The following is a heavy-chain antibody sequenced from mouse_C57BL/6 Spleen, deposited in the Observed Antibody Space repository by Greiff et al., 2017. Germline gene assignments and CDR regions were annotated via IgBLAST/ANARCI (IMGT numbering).Heavy chain of an antibody. Sequence: EVKLVESGGDLVKPGGSLKLSCAASGFTFSSYGMSWVRQTPDKRLEWVATISSGGSYTYYPDSVKGRFTISRDNAKNTLYLQMSSLKSEDTAMYYCARLSDGYPDWYFDVWGTGTTVTVSS. V-gene: IGHV5-6*02. CDR3: ARLSDGYPDWYFDV. CDR2: ISSGGSYT. J-gene: IGHJ1*03. D-gene: IGHD2-3*01. CDR1: GFTFSSYG.